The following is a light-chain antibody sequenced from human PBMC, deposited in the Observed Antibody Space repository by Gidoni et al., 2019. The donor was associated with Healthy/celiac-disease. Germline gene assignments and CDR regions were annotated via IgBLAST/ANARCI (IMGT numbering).Light chain of an antibody. V-gene: IGKV3-20*01. J-gene: IGKJ2*01. CDR3: QQYGSSSGYT. CDR2: GAS. CDR1: QSVSSSY. Sequence: EIVLTQSPRTLSLSPGARATLSCRASQSVSSSYLAWYQQKPGQAPRLLIYGASSRATGIPDRFSGSGSGTDLTLTISRLEPEDFAVYYCQQYGSSSGYTFGQGTKLEIK.